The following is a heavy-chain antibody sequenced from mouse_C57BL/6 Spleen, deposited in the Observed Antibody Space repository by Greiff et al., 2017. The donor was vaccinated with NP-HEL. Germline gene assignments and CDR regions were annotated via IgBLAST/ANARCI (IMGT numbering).Heavy chain of an antibody. Sequence: VQLQQSGPGLVQPSPSLSISCTASGFSLTSYGVHWVRQSPGKGLEWLGVIWRGGSTDYNEAFMSRLSITKDNSKSQVFFKMNSLQADDTAIYYCDDGDAWFAYWGQGTLVTVSA. CDR1: GFSLTSYG. CDR3: DDGDAWFAY. J-gene: IGHJ3*01. CDR2: IWRGGST. D-gene: IGHD2-12*01. V-gene: IGHV2-5*01.